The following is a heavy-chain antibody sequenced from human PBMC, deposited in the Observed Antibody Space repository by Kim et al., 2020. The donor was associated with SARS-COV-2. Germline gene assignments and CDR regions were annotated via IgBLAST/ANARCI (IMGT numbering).Heavy chain of an antibody. CDR1: GGSMNSDDTC. D-gene: IGHD3-9*01. Sequence: SETLSLTCNVSGGSMNSDDTCWSWIRQSPGKVLEWIVYTYYSGVTLDNPSLKSRLTISVDKSNKQFSLTLSSVTAADTAVYYCAITHENYDSWYDPWGPGTRVSVSS. V-gene: IGHV4-30-4*01. CDR2: TYYSGVT. CDR3: AITHENYDSWYDP. J-gene: IGHJ5*02.